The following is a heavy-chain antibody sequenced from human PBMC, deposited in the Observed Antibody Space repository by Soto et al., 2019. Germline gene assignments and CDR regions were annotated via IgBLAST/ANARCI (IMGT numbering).Heavy chain of an antibody. Sequence: QVQLVESGGGVVQPGRSLRLSCAASGFIFSSYAMHWVRQAPGKGLEWVAVISYDGSNKYYADSVKGRFTISRDNSKNTLYLQVNSLRAEGTSVYYCARDADSGSYSDYWGQGTLVTVSS. CDR3: ARDADSGSYSDY. CDR2: ISYDGSNK. D-gene: IGHD1-26*01. CDR1: GFIFSSYA. V-gene: IGHV3-30-3*01. J-gene: IGHJ4*02.